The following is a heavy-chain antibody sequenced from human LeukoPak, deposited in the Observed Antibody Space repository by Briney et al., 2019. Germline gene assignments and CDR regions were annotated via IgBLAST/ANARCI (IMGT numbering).Heavy chain of an antibody. Sequence: PGGSLRLSCAASGFTFSSYGMHWVRQAPGKGLEWVAFIRYDGSNKYYADSVKGRFTISRDNSKNTLYLRMNSLRAEDTAVYYCAKDRITIFGAPPLNYDYWGQGTLVTVSS. D-gene: IGHD3-3*01. V-gene: IGHV3-30*02. J-gene: IGHJ4*02. CDR3: AKDRITIFGAPPLNYDY. CDR2: IRYDGSNK. CDR1: GFTFSSYG.